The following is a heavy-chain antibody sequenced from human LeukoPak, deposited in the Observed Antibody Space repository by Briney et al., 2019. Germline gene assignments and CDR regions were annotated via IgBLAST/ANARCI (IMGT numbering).Heavy chain of an antibody. V-gene: IGHV3-30*18. CDR2: ISYDGSNK. CDR1: GFTFSSYG. Sequence: PGRSLRLSCAASGFTFSSYGMHWVRQAPGKGLEWVAVISYDGSNKYYADSVKGRFTISRDNSKNTLYLQMNSLRAEDTAVYYCAKGRGYYYDSSGHYYVGNYFDYWGQGTLVTVSS. CDR3: AKGRGYYYDSSGHYYVGNYFDY. J-gene: IGHJ4*02. D-gene: IGHD3-22*01.